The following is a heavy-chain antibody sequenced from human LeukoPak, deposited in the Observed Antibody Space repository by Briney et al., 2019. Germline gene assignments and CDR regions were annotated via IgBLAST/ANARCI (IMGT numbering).Heavy chain of an antibody. CDR1: GGTFSSYA. Sequence: SVKVSCKASGGTFSSYAISWVRQAPGQGLEWMGRIIHIFGTANYAQKFEGRVTSTTDESTSTAYMELSSLRSEDTAVYYCARGVSSGWYFDYFDYWGQGTRVTVSS. D-gene: IGHD6-19*01. CDR2: IIHIFGTA. CDR3: ARGVSSGWYFDYFDY. J-gene: IGHJ4*02. V-gene: IGHV1-69*05.